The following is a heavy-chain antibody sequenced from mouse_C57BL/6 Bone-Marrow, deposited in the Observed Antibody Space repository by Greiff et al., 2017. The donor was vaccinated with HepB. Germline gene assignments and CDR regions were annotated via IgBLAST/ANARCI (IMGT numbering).Heavy chain of an antibody. CDR3: IRSIYYGNSLDY. D-gene: IGHD2-1*01. Sequence: EVKLMESGAELVRPGASVKLSCTASGFNIKDYYMHWVKQRPEQGLEWIGRIDPEDGDTEYAPKFQGKATMTADTSSNTAYLQLSSLTSEDTAVYYCIRSIYYGNSLDYWGQGTTLTVSS. V-gene: IGHV14-1*01. CDR2: IDPEDGDT. J-gene: IGHJ2*01. CDR1: GFNIKDYY.